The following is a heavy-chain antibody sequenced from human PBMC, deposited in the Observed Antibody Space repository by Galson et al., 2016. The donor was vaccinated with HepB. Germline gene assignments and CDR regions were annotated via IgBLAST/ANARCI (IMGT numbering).Heavy chain of an antibody. V-gene: IGHV3-30*18. CDR2: ISYDRSNK. Sequence: SLRLSCAASGFTFSTYGMHWVRQAPGKGLEWVAVISYDRSNKNYAASVKGRLTISRDNSKNTLYLEMTSLREEDTAVYYCAKDYSGYYFDGTGYYNAFDYWGQGTLVTVPS. CDR3: AKDYSGYYFDGTGYYNAFDY. CDR1: GFTFSTYG. J-gene: IGHJ4*02. D-gene: IGHD3-22*01.